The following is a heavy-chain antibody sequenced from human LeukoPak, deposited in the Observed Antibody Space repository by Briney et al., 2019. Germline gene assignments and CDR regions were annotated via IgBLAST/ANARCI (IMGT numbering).Heavy chain of an antibody. CDR2: IYPGDSDT. CDR1: GYSFPNYW. CDR3: TRPPFI. J-gene: IGHJ3*02. V-gene: IGHV5-51*01. Sequence: GESLKISCKGSGYSFPNYWIAWVRQMPGKGLEWMGIIYPGDSDTRYSSSFQGQVTISVDKSISTAYLQWSSLKASDTAIYYCTRPPFIWGQGTMVTVSS.